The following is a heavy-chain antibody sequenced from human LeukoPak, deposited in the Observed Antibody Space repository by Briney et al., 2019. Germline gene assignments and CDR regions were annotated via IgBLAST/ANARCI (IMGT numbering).Heavy chain of an antibody. D-gene: IGHD3-10*01. J-gene: IGHJ4*02. CDR1: GFTFSRYS. Sequence: PGGSLRLSCAASGFTFSRYSMNWVRQAPGKGLEWVSGIIGSGGTTYYAESVKGRFTISRDNSKNTLDLQMNSLRAEDTAVYYCAKDELLLSFEDWGQGTLVTVSS. CDR2: IIGSGGTT. V-gene: IGHV3-23*01. CDR3: AKDELLLSFED.